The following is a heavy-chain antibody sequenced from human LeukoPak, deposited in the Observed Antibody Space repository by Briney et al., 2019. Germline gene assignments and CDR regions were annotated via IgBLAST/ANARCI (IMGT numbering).Heavy chain of an antibody. CDR2: IYPGDSET. CDR1: GYTFTNYW. Sequence: GESLKISCKGSGYTFTNYWIGWVRQMPGKDLEWMGIIYPGDSETRYSPSFQGQVTISADRSISTAYLQWSSLKASDTAIYYCARHLHVAVAGTYTYYYMDVWAKGTPITVSS. J-gene: IGHJ6*03. CDR3: ARHLHVAVAGTYTYYYMDV. V-gene: IGHV5-51*01. D-gene: IGHD6-19*01.